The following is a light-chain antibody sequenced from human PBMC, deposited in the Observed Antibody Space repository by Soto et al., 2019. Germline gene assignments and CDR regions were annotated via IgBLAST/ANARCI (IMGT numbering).Light chain of an antibody. V-gene: IGKV3-20*01. CDR2: TTA. J-gene: IGKJ3*01. CDR3: QQCGGSPLFS. CDR1: ESVTSSC. Sequence: EIVLTQSPDTLSLSPGERATISCTASESVTSSCLAWDQRKPGQAPRLLIHTTATRATDSPDRFSGSGSGTDFTLTISRLEPEDFAVYYCQQCGGSPLFSFGPGTRVDI.